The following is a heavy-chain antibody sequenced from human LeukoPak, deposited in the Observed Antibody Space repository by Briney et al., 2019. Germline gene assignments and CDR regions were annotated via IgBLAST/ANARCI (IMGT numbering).Heavy chain of an antibody. Sequence: ASVKVSCKASGYTFTGYYMHWVRQAPGQGLEWMGWINPNSGGTNYAQKFQGRVTMTRDTSISTAYMELSRLRSDDTAVYYCAREVAVAGRGSYSDYWGQGTLVTVSS. J-gene: IGHJ4*02. CDR2: INPNSGGT. V-gene: IGHV1-2*02. D-gene: IGHD6-19*01. CDR1: GYTFTGYY. CDR3: AREVAVAGRGSYSDY.